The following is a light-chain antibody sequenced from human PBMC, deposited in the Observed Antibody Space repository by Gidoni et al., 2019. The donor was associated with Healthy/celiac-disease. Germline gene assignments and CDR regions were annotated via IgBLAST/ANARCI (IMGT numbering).Light chain of an antibody. CDR1: QSLLHSNGYNY. J-gene: IGKJ5*01. CDR3: MQALQTPT. V-gene: IGKV2-28*01. CDR2: LGS. Sequence: IVMTHSPLSLPVTPGEPASISCMSSQSLLHSNGYNYLDWYLQKPGQSPQLLIYLGSNRASGVPDRFSGSGSGTDFTLKISRVEAEDVGVYYCMQALQTPTFGQGTRLEIK.